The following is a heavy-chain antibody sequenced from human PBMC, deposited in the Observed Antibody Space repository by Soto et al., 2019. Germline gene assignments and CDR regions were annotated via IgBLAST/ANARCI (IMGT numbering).Heavy chain of an antibody. V-gene: IGHV4-59*01. J-gene: IGHJ4*02. CDR3: ARGRTVRNYADDSSDYFYFFDY. CDR2: VYYTGST. D-gene: IGHD3-22*01. CDR1: GDSISTFY. Sequence: SETLSLTCTVSGDSISTFYWGWMRESPGKELEWIGYVYYTGSTNYNPSLKSRVTISVDRSKNQFSLKLTSANAADTAVYYCARGRTVRNYADDSSDYFYFFDYWGQGTQVTVSS.